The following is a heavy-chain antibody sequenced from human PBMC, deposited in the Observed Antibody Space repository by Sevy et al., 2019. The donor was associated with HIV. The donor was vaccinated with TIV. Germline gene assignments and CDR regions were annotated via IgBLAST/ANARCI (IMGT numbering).Heavy chain of an antibody. CDR2: IYWNDDK. J-gene: IGHJ5*02. Sequence: SGPTLVKPTQTLTLTCTFSGFSLSTSGEGVGWIRQSPGKALDWLALIYWNDDKRYSPSLKSRLNIIKDTSKNQGVLTVTNVDPVDTATYCCAHSFLNRGLNWFDPWGQGTLVTVSS. V-gene: IGHV2-5*01. CDR1: GFSLSTSGEG. CDR3: AHSFLNRGLNWFDP.